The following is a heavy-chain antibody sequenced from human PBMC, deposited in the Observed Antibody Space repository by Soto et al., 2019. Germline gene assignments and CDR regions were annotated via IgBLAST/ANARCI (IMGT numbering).Heavy chain of an antibody. CDR1: GYSFTSYW. CDR2: IDPSDSYT. Sequence: PGESLKISCKGSGYSFTSYWISWVRQMPGKGLEWMGRIDPSDSYTNYSPSFQGHVTISADKSISTAYLQWSSLKASDTAMYYCARLNYYDSSGYQGNWYFDLWGRGTLVTVSS. D-gene: IGHD3-22*01. J-gene: IGHJ2*01. V-gene: IGHV5-10-1*01. CDR3: ARLNYYDSSGYQGNWYFDL.